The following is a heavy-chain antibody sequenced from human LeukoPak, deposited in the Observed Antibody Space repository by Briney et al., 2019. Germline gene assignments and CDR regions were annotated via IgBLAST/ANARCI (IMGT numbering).Heavy chain of an antibody. CDR1: GGSISSYY. J-gene: IGHJ3*02. V-gene: IGHV4-59*01. D-gene: IGHD5-12*01. Sequence: PSETLSLTCTVSGGSISSYYWSWIRQPPGKGLEWIGYIYYSGSTNYNPSLKSRVTISVDTSKNQFSLKLSSVTAADTAVYYCARDRGGGYNAFDIWGQGTMVTVSS. CDR3: ARDRGGGYNAFDI. CDR2: IYYSGST.